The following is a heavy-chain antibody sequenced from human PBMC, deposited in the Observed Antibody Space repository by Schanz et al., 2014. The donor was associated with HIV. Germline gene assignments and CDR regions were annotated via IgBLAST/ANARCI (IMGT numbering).Heavy chain of an antibody. CDR1: GFTLEDFA. J-gene: IGHJ6*02. V-gene: IGHV3-9*01. Sequence: EVQLVESGGDVVQPGRSLRLSCAASGFTLEDFAMHWVRQAPGKGLEWVSGMTWNRRRIGYGDAVKGRFTISRDNANNFVYLEMNGLRVEDTALYYCAKGIMGATEYYYGMDVWGQGTMVTVSS. CDR2: MTWNRRRI. D-gene: IGHD1-26*01. CDR3: AKGIMGATEYYYGMDV.